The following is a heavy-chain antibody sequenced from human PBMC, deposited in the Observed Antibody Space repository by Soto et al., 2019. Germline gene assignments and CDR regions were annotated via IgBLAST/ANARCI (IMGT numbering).Heavy chain of an antibody. D-gene: IGHD6-13*01. V-gene: IGHV4-34*01. CDR2: INHSGST. CDR1: GGSFSGYY. Sequence: QVQLQQWGAGLLKPSETLSLTCAVYGGSFSGYYWSWIRQPPGKGLEWIGEINHSGSTNYNPSLKSRVTISVDTSKNQFSLKLSSVTAADTAVYYCARGQYRYSSSWSCFQHWGQGTLVTVSS. CDR3: ARGQYRYSSSWSCFQH. J-gene: IGHJ1*01.